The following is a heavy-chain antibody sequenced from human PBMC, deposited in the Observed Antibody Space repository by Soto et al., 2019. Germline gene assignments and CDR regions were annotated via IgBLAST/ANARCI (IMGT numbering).Heavy chain of an antibody. CDR2: ITPFSGDV. CDR1: GNTFTYRY. V-gene: IGHV1-45*02. D-gene: IGHD1-26*01. CDR3: ASGGAGSGPFTWELPDH. J-gene: IGHJ4*02. Sequence: SVKVSCKALGNTFTYRYLHWVRQAPGQALEWMGWITPFSGDVHYAQKFQERVTITRDGSINTAYMQMSSLRSEDTAMYFCASGGAGSGPFTWELPDHWGQGTLVTVSS.